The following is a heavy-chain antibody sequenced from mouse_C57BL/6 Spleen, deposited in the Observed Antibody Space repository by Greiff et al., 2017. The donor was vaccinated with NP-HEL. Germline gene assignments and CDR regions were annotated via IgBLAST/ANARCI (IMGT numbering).Heavy chain of an antibody. J-gene: IGHJ1*03. CDR2: ISSGGSYT. V-gene: IGHV5-6*01. CDR3: ARVYYGSSYFDV. CDR1: GFTFSSYG. D-gene: IGHD1-1*01. Sequence: EVKLVESGGDLVKPGGSLKLSCAASGFTFSSYGMSWVRQTPDKRLEWVATISSGGSYTYYPDSVKGRFTISRDNAKNTLYLQMSSLKSEDTAMYYCARVYYGSSYFDVWGTGTTVTVSS.